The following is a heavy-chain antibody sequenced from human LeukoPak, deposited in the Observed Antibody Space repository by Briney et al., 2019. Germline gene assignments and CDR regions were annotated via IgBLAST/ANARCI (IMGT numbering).Heavy chain of an antibody. CDR3: ARDRGYYYDSSGPVDY. J-gene: IGHJ4*02. CDR2: INPNSGGT. D-gene: IGHD3-22*01. Sequence: ASVKVSCKASGGTFSSYAISWVRQAPGQGLEWMGRINPNSGGTNYAQKFQGRVTMTRDTSISTAYMELSRPRSDDTAVYYCARDRGYYYDSSGPVDYWGQGTLVTVSS. CDR1: GGTFSSYA. V-gene: IGHV1-2*06.